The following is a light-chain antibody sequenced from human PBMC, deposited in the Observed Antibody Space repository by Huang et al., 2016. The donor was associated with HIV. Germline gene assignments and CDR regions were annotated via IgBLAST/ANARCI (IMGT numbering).Light chain of an antibody. V-gene: IGKV3-11*01. CDR3: QQRSNWPWT. Sequence: IVLTQSPATLSLSPEEIATLSCRASQSVRRYLAWYQQKPGKAPRLLIYESSNRATGIPARLSGGGSGTDFTLTISSLEPEDFAVYYCQQRSNWPWTFGQGTKVEIK. J-gene: IGKJ1*01. CDR2: ESS. CDR1: QSVRRY.